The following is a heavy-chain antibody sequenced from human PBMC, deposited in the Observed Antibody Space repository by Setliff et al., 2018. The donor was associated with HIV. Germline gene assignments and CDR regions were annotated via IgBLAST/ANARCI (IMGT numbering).Heavy chain of an antibody. CDR2: VHHRGGT. D-gene: IGHD3-3*01. V-gene: IGHV4-39*01. Sequence: SETLSLTCTVSGGSISDTSYYWAWVRQPPGKGLEWIGGVHHRGGTYDDPSLRSRVTIYADTSKNQFFLRVASVTSADTAVYYCVATTHNFWSAYTSWGQGTPVTVSS. J-gene: IGHJ4*02. CDR1: GGSISDTSYY. CDR3: VATTHNFWSAYTS.